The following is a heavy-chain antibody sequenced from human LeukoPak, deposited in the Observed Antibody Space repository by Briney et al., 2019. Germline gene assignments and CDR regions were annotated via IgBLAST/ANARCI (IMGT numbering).Heavy chain of an antibody. V-gene: IGHV3-72*01. CDR2: TRNKANSYTT. CDR1: GFTFSDHY. J-gene: IGHJ4*02. D-gene: IGHD4-23*01. Sequence: PGGSLRLSCAASGFTFSDHYMDWVRQAPGKGLEWVGRTRNKANSYTTEYAASVKGRFTISRDDSKNSLYLQMNSLKTEDTAVYYCARGLTYGGNFAFDYWGQGTLVTVSA. CDR3: ARGLTYGGNFAFDY.